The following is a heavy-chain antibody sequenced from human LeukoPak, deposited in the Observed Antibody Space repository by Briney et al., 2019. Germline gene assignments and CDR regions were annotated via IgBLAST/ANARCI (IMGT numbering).Heavy chain of an antibody. CDR3: AKSADRYYGSGPLDY. V-gene: IGHV3-30*02. CDR1: GFTFSSYG. Sequence: GGSLRLSCAASGFTFSSYGMHWVRQAPGKGLEWVVFIRYDGSNKYYADSVKGRFTISRDNSKNTLYLQMNSLRAEDTAVYYCAKSADRYYGSGPLDYWGQGTLVTVSS. J-gene: IGHJ4*02. CDR2: IRYDGSNK. D-gene: IGHD3-10*01.